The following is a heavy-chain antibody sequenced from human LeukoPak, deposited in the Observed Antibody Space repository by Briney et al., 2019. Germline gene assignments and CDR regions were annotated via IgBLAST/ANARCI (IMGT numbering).Heavy chain of an antibody. CDR2: ISGSGCST. Sequence: GGSLRLSCAASGFTFSSYAMSWVRQAPGKGLEGVSSISGSGCSTYYADSVKGRFTISRDNSKDTVYLQMNSLRAEDTAVYYCAKGPRTVRFGDRHKGIFDYWGQGTLVTVSS. CDR1: GFTFSSYA. J-gene: IGHJ4*02. D-gene: IGHD3-10*01. CDR3: AKGPRTVRFGDRHKGIFDY. V-gene: IGHV3-23*01.